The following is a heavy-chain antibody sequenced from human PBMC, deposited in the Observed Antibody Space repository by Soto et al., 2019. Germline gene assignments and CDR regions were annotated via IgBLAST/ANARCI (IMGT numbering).Heavy chain of an antibody. J-gene: IGHJ5*02. CDR2: IYHSGST. CDR3: GRESGETWDYEAS. D-gene: IGHD1-7*01. CDR1: GGSISGSNW. Sequence: PSETLSLTCAVSGGSISGSNWWSWVRQPPGKGLEWIGEIYHSGSTHYNPSLKSRVTVSVDTSRNQFFLTLRSVTAADSAVYHCGRESGETWDYEASWGQGTPVTVSS. V-gene: IGHV4-4*02.